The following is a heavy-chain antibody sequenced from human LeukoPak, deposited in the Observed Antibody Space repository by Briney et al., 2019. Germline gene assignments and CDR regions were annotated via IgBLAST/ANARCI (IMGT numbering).Heavy chain of an antibody. J-gene: IGHJ5*02. V-gene: IGHV3-30-3*01. Sequence: PGRSLRLSCAASGFTFSSYAMHRVRQAPGKGLEWVAVISYDGSNKYYADSVKGRFTISRDNSKNTLYLQMNSLRAEDTAVYYCAKVGYSSSWLYNWFDPWGQGTLVTVSS. CDR2: ISYDGSNK. CDR1: GFTFSSYA. CDR3: AKVGYSSSWLYNWFDP. D-gene: IGHD6-13*01.